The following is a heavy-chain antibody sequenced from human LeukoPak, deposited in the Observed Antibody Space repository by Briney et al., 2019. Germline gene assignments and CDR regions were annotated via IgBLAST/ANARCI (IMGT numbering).Heavy chain of an antibody. J-gene: IGHJ3*02. CDR1: GFTFSSYS. D-gene: IGHD6-19*01. V-gene: IGHV3-48*04. CDR3: AREVYGSGLDI. Sequence: PGGSLRLSCAASGFTFSSYSMNWVRQAPGRGLEWVSYISSRSSTIHYADSVKGRFTIARDNAKNSLYLQMNSLRAEDTAVYYCAREVYGSGLDIWGQGTMVTVSP. CDR2: ISSRSSTI.